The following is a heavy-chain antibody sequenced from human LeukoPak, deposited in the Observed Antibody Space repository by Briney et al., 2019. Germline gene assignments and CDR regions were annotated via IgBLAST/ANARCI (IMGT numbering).Heavy chain of an antibody. CDR3: ASSDYCSSTSCYPLDY. J-gene: IGHJ4*02. CDR1: GGSFSGYY. CDR2: IYTSGST. Sequence: SETLSLTCAVYGGSFSGYYWSWIRQSPGKGLEWIGRIYTSGSTNYNPSLKSRVTMSVDTSKNQFSLKLSSVTAADTAVYYCASSDYCSSTSCYPLDYWGQGTLVTVSS. V-gene: IGHV4-59*10. D-gene: IGHD2-2*01.